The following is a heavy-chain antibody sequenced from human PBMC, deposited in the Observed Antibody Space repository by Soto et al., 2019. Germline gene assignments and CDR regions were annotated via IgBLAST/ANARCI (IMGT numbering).Heavy chain of an antibody. V-gene: IGHV1-69*12. D-gene: IGHD2-21*02. J-gene: IGHJ6*01. Sequence: QVQLVQSGAEVKKPGSSVKVSCKASGGTFSSYAISWVRQAPGQGLEWMGGIIPIFGTANYAQKVQGRVTATATESPSTACMELGSMSSEDTAVDYCARDVVVSASAQYYYYYGMDVWGHGTTVTFSS. CDR1: GGTFSSYA. CDR2: IIPIFGTA. CDR3: ARDVVVSASAQYYYYYGMDV.